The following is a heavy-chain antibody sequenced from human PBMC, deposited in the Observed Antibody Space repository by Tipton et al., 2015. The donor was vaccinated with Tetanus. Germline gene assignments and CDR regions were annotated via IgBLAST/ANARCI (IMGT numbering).Heavy chain of an antibody. CDR2: ISSRGSYI. J-gene: IGHJ4*02. CDR1: GFTFSRFS. Sequence: SLRLSCAASGFTFSRFSLNWVRQAPGKGLEWVSSISSRGSYIYYAESVKGRFTISRDNAMNSLSLQMNSLRAEDTGVYFCAKEVDVSSGWRNFDYWGQGTLVTVSS. CDR3: AKEVDVSSGWRNFDY. D-gene: IGHD6-19*01. V-gene: IGHV3-21*04.